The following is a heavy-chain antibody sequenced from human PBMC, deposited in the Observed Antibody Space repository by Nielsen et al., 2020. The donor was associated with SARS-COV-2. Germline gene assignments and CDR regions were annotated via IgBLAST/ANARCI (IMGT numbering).Heavy chain of an antibody. D-gene: IGHD4-17*01. CDR2: ISGSGGST. CDR3: VDGEYGDYV. Sequence: ETLSLTCAASGFTFSSYAMSWVRQAPGKGLEWVSAISGSGGSTYYADSVKGRFTISRDNSKNTLYLQMNSLRAEDTAVYYCVDGEYGDYVWGQGTLVTVSS. J-gene: IGHJ4*02. CDR1: GFTFSSYA. V-gene: IGHV3-23*01.